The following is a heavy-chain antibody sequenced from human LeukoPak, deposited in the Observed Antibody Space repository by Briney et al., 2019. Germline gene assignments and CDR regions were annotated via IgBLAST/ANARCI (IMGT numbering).Heavy chain of an antibody. CDR1: GYTFTSYY. D-gene: IGHD3-10*01. J-gene: IGHJ4*02. CDR2: INPNSGGT. CDR3: AQAGYGSGSYYNTGGDLDY. Sequence: ASVKVSCKASGYTFTSYYMHWVRQAPGQGLEWMGWINPNSGGTNYAQKFQGRVTMTRDTSISTAYMGLSRLRSDDTAVYYCAQAGYGSGSYYNTGGDLDYWGQGTLVTVSS. V-gene: IGHV1-2*02.